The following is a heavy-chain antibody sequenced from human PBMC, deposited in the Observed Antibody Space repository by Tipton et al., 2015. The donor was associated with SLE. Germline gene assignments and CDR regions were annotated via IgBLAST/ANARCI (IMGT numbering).Heavy chain of an antibody. J-gene: IGHJ6*03. CDR1: GESISSYNW. Sequence: TLSLTCAVSGESISSYNWWTWVRQPPGKGLEWIGEVYHSGQSNYNPSLESRVTMSVDTSKNQFSLKLSSVTAADTAVYYCARDKVVPAAKHYMDVWGKGTTVTVSS. D-gene: IGHD2-2*01. CDR3: ARDKVVPAAKHYMDV. V-gene: IGHV4-4*02. CDR2: VYHSGQS.